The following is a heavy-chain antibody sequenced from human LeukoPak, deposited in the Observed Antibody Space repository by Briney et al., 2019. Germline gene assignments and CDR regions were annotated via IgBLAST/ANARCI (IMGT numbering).Heavy chain of an antibody. CDR1: GFTFSSYW. Sequence: PGGSLRLSCAASGFTFSSYWMSWVRQAPGKGLEWVANIKQDGSEKYYVDSVKGRFTISRDNAKNSLYLQMNSLRAEDTAVYYCADYGSGSYYDAFDIRGQGTMVTVSS. CDR3: ADYGSGSYYDAFDI. CDR2: IKQDGSEK. D-gene: IGHD3-10*01. J-gene: IGHJ3*02. V-gene: IGHV3-7*01.